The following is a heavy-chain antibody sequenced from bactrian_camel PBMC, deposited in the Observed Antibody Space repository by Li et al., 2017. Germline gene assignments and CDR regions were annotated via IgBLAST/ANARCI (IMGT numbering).Heavy chain of an antibody. Sequence: HVQLVESGGGSVQAGGSLRVSCKYNIHTACMGWFRQSPGKEREGVVVLNTDTVEARTVYADSVKGRFAISRDNAKSTLYLHMNSLKTEDTATYYCTRGFKRAGRDRSQGTQVTVS. J-gene: IGHJ4*01. CDR2: LNTDTVEAR. CDR1: IHTAC. V-gene: IGHV3S54*01.